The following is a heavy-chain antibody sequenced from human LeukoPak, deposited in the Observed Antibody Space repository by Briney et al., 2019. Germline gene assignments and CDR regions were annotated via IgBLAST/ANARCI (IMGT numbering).Heavy chain of an antibody. CDR2: INPNSGGT. CDR1: GYTFTGYY. J-gene: IGHJ4*02. D-gene: IGHD5-12*01. V-gene: IGHV1-2*02. Sequence: ASVKVSCKASGYTFTGYYMHWVRQAPGQGLEWMGWINPNSGGTNYAQKFQGRVTMTRDTSISTAYMELSSLRSEDTAVYYCARGEAGHSGYDYFDYWGQGTLVTVSS. CDR3: ARGEAGHSGYDYFDY.